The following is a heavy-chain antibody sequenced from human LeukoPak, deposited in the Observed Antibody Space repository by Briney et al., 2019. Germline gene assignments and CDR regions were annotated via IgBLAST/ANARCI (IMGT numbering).Heavy chain of an antibody. D-gene: IGHD1-26*01. J-gene: IGHJ3*02. Sequence: ASVKVSCKASGGTFSSYAISWVRQAPGQGLEWMGRIIPILGIANYAQKFQGRVTITADKSTSTAYMELSSLRSEDTAVYYCARGAGIVGADAFDIWGQGTMVTVSS. V-gene: IGHV1-69*04. CDR3: ARGAGIVGADAFDI. CDR2: IIPILGIA. CDR1: GGTFSSYA.